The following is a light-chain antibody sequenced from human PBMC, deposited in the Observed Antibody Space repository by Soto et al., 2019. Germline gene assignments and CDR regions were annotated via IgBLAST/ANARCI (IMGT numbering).Light chain of an antibody. Sequence: EIVMTQSPAPLSVSPGERATLSCRASQSVSSNLNWYQQKPGQAPRLLIYGASTRATGIPARFSGSGSGTEFNLTISSLQSEDFAIYYCRHYNNWPPGTFGQGTKVDI. CDR3: RHYNNWPPGT. J-gene: IGKJ1*01. CDR2: GAS. V-gene: IGKV3-15*01. CDR1: QSVSSN.